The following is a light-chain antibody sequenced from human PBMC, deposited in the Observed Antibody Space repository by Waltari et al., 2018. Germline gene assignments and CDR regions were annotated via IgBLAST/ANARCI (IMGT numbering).Light chain of an antibody. Sequence: EIVMTQSPATLSVSPGERANLPCRASQSVSSNLAWYQQKPGQAPRLLIYGASTRASGISARFSGSGSGTEFTLTISSLQSEDFAVYYCLQYNNWPPYTFGQGTKLEI. V-gene: IGKV3-15*01. J-gene: IGKJ2*01. CDR2: GAS. CDR3: LQYNNWPPYT. CDR1: QSVSSN.